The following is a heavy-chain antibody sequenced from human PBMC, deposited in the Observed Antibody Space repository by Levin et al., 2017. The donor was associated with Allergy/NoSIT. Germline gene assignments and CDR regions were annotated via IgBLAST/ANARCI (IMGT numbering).Heavy chain of an antibody. D-gene: IGHD3-22*01. CDR2: IYSGGST. CDR1: GFTVSSNY. CDR3: ASAITMIVVGAFDI. J-gene: IGHJ3*02. Sequence: PGASVKVSCAASGFTVSSNYMSWVRQAPGKGLEWVSVIYSGGSTYYADSVKGRFTISRDNSKNTLYLQMNSLRAEDTAVYYCASAITMIVVGAFDIWGQGTMVTVSS. V-gene: IGHV3-53*01.